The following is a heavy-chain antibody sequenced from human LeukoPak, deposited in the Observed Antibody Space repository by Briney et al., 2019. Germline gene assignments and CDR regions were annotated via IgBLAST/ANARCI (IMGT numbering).Heavy chain of an antibody. Sequence: GGSLRLSCAASGFTFSSYGMHWVRQAPGKGLEWVAGIWYDGSNKYYADSVKGRFTISRDNSKNTLYLQMNSLRAEDTAVYYCAREFSIAAGGIAYGMDVWGQGTTVTVSS. J-gene: IGHJ6*02. V-gene: IGHV3-33*01. CDR3: AREFSIAAGGIAYGMDV. CDR1: GFTFSSYG. CDR2: IWYDGSNK. D-gene: IGHD6-13*01.